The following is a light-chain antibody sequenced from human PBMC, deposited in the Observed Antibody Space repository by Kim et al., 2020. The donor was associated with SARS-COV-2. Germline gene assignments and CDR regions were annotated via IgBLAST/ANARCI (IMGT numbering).Light chain of an antibody. CDR1: NIGSKS. CDR3: QVWDSSSDHWV. Sequence: TEKTTRMTCGGNNIGSKSVHWYQQKPGQAPVLVIYYDSDRPSGIPERFSGSNSGNTATLTISRVEAGDEADYYCQVWDSSSDHWVFGGGTQLTVL. J-gene: IGLJ3*02. V-gene: IGLV3-21*04. CDR2: YDS.